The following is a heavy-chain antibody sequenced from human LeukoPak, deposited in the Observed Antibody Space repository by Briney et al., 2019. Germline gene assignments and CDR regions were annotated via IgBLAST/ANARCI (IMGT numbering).Heavy chain of an antibody. V-gene: IGHV4-39*01. D-gene: IGHD3-3*01. J-gene: IGHJ6*02. Sequence: PSETLSLTCTVSGGSIRSSYYYWGWIRQPPGKGLEWIGSIYDSGSTYYNPSLKSRVTISVDTSKNQFSLKLSSVTAADTAVYYCARGGPASDYDFWSGHPGGGMDVWGQGTTVTVSS. CDR3: ARGGPASDYDFWSGHPGGGMDV. CDR1: GGSIRSSYYY. CDR2: IYDSGST.